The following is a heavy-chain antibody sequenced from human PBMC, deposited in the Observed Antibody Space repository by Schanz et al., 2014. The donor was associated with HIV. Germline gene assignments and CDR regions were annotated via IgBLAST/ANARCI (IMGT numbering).Heavy chain of an antibody. D-gene: IGHD6-13*01. Sequence: QVHLQESGPGLVKPSETLSLTCTVSGDSINSYYWSWIRQPAGKGLEWIGRFYARGNTNYNPSLKSRVTISVDTSKNQFSLKLSSVTAADTAVYYCARVGRAAAGFIYYYGMDVWGQGTTVTVSS. CDR3: ARVGRAAAGFIYYYGMDV. CDR2: FYARGNT. J-gene: IGHJ6*02. CDR1: GDSINSYY. V-gene: IGHV4-4*07.